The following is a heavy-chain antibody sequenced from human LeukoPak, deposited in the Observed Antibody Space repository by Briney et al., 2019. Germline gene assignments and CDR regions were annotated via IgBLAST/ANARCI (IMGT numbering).Heavy chain of an antibody. Sequence: ASVKVSCKASGYTFTSYGISWVRQAPGQGLEWMGWISGYNGNTYYAQKFQGRVTMTTDTSTSTAYMELRSLRSDDTAVYYCTRDLQRRRSGWLTAAAGDYWGQGTLVTVSS. CDR1: GYTFTSYG. CDR3: TRDLQRRRSGWLTAAAGDY. J-gene: IGHJ4*02. CDR2: ISGYNGNT. D-gene: IGHD6-19*01. V-gene: IGHV1-18*01.